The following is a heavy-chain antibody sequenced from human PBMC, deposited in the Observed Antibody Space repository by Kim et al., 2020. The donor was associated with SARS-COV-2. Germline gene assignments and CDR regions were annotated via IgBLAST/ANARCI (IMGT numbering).Heavy chain of an antibody. J-gene: IGHJ4*02. Sequence: QKSYVEAVEGRFTISRDNAKNSGHLQMNSLRAEDTAVYYCAREGTGGFDYWGQGTLVTVSS. CDR3: AREGTGGFDY. CDR2: QK. V-gene: IGHV3-7*01. D-gene: IGHD1-1*01.